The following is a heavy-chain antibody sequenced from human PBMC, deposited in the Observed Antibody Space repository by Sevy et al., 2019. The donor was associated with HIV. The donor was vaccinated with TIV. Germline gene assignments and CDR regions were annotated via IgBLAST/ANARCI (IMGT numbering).Heavy chain of an antibody. V-gene: IGHV3-30-3*01. CDR1: GFTFSSYA. Sequence: GGSLRLSCAASGFTFSSYAMHWVRQAPGKGLEWVAVISYDGSNKYYADSVKGRFTISRDNSKNTLYLQMNSLRADDTAVYYCAREFTGWDLHLDYWGQGTLVTVSS. J-gene: IGHJ4*02. D-gene: IGHD1-26*01. CDR2: ISYDGSNK. CDR3: AREFTGWDLHLDY.